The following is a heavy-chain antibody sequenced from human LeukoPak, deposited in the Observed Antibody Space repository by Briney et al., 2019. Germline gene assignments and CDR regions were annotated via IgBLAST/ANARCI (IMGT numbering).Heavy chain of an antibody. V-gene: IGHV3-33*01. CDR2: IWYDGSKK. J-gene: IGHJ4*02. D-gene: IGHD3-22*01. CDR3: ARDIGDSGFFLDY. CDR1: GFNLSSYG. Sequence: PGGSLRLSCAASGFNLSSYGIHWVRQAPGKGLEWVAIIWYDGSKKYYGDSVKGRFTISRDNSKNTLHLQMNSLRVEDTAVYYCARDIGDSGFFLDYWGQGTLVTVSS.